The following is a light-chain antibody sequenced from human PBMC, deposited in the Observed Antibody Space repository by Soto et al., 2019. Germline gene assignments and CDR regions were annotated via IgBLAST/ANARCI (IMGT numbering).Light chain of an antibody. Sequence: QSVLTQPPSMSGAAGQRVTISCTGSSSNIGAGYDVHWYQLLPGTAPKLLIYGNTNRPSGVPDRFSGSKSGTSASLAITGLRAEDEADYYCQSHDSSLNSWVFGGGTKLTVL. CDR3: QSHDSSLNSWV. V-gene: IGLV1-40*01. CDR2: GNT. J-gene: IGLJ3*02. CDR1: SSNIGAGYD.